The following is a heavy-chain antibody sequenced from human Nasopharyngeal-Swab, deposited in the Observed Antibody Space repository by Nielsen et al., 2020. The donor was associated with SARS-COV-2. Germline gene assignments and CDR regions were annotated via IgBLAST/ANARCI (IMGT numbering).Heavy chain of an antibody. V-gene: IGHV4-61*02. J-gene: IGHJ5*02. CDR3: AREWIQLWGTLFDP. CDR1: NVSVSSVNNY. Sequence: SETLSLTCTVSNVSVSSVNNYWTWIRQPAGKGLEWIGRIYTTGTTNYNPSLKSRVSISVDTSKNQFSLTLSSVTAADTAMYYCAREWIQLWGTLFDPWGQGTLVTVSS. CDR2: IYTTGTT. D-gene: IGHD5-18*01.